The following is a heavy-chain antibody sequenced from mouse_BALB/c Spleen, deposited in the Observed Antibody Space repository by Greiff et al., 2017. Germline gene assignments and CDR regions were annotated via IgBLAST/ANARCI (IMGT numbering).Heavy chain of an antibody. CDR1: GYTFTSYV. Sequence: EVQVVESGPELVKPGASVKMSCKASGYTFTSYVMHWVKQKPGQGLEWIGYINPYNDGTKYNEKFKGKATLTSDKSSSTAYMELSSLTSEDSAVYYCASSVVPFGYWGQGTTLTVSS. J-gene: IGHJ2*01. V-gene: IGHV1-14*01. CDR2: INPYNDGT. CDR3: ASSVVPFGY. D-gene: IGHD1-1*01.